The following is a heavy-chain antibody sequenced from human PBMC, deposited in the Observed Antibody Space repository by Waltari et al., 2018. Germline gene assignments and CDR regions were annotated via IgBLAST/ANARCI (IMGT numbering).Heavy chain of an antibody. CDR1: GYTFTSYD. V-gene: IGHV1-8*02. CDR2: MNPNSGNT. Sequence: QVQLVQSGAEVKKPGASVKVSCKASGYTFTSYDINWVRQATGQGLEWMGWMNPNSGNTGYAQQFQGRVTMTRNTAISTAYMELSSLRSEDTAVYYCARYRSSTSCFHYYYGMDVWGQGTTVTVSS. D-gene: IGHD2-2*01. J-gene: IGHJ6*02. CDR3: ARYRSSTSCFHYYYGMDV.